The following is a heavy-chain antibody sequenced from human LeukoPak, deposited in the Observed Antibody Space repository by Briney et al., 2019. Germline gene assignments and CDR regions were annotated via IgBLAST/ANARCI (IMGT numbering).Heavy chain of an antibody. D-gene: IGHD6-13*01. CDR2: INHSGST. J-gene: IGHJ5*02. CDR3: AREGQQLVREFDP. CDR1: GITISSYY. Sequence: GSLRLSCAVSGITISSYYMSWVRQAPGKGLEWIGEINHSGSTNYNPSLKSRVTISVDTSKNQFSLKLSSVTAADTAVYYCAREGQQLVREFDPWGQGTLVTVSS. V-gene: IGHV4-34*01.